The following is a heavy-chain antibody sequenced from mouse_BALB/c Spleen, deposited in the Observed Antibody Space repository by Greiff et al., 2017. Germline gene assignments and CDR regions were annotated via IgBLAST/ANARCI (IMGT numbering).Heavy chain of an antibody. CDR3: ARSQAYYRYDVAWFAY. J-gene: IGHJ3*01. CDR2: INPSSGYT. D-gene: IGHD2-14*01. V-gene: IGHV1-4*01. CDR1: GYTFTSYT. Sequence: VQLQQSGAELARPGASVKMSCKASGYTFTSYTMHWVKQRPGQGLEWIGYINPSSGYTNYNQKFKDKATLTADKSSSTAYMQLSSLTSEDSAVYYCARSQAYYRYDVAWFAYWGQGTLVTVSA.